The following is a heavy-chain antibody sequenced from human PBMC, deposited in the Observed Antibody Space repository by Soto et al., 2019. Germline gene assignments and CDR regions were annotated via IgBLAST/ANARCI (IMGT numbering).Heavy chain of an antibody. CDR3: AKATERGLLGLDV. CDR1: GFTFRSSG. J-gene: IGHJ6*02. CDR2: ISYDGSDE. V-gene: IGHV3-30*18. Sequence: VQLVESGGGVVQPGGSLRLSCAASGFTFRSSGMHWVRQAPGKGLEWVSFISYDGSDEYYADSVKGRFTNSRDISKSTLYLQVSSLRAADTAVYYCAKATERGLLGLDVWGRGTAVTVSS.